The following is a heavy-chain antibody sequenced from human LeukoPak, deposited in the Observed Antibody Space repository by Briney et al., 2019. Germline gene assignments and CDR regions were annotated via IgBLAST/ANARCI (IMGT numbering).Heavy chain of an antibody. D-gene: IGHD3-16*02. CDR3: ARGRGDVWGSYRDYFDY. J-gene: IGHJ4*02. Sequence: SVKVSCKASGGTFSSYAISWVRQAPGQGLEWMGGIIPIFGTANYAQKFQGRVTITADESTSTAYMELSSLRSEDTAVYYCARGRGDVWGSYRDYFDYWGQGTLVTVSS. CDR2: IIPIFGTA. CDR1: GGTFSSYA. V-gene: IGHV1-69*13.